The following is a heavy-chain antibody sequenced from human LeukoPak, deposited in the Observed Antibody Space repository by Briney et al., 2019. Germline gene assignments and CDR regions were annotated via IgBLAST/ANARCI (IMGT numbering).Heavy chain of an antibody. Sequence: SETLSLTCAVYGGSFSSYYWNWIRQPPGKGLEWIGYIYYSGSTNYNPSLKSRVTISVDTSKNQFSLKLSSVTAADTAVYYCARGGRGYTYAPDAFDIWGQGTMVTVSS. V-gene: IGHV4-59*01. J-gene: IGHJ3*02. CDR2: IYYSGST. CDR1: GGSFSSYY. CDR3: ARGGRGYTYAPDAFDI. D-gene: IGHD5-18*01.